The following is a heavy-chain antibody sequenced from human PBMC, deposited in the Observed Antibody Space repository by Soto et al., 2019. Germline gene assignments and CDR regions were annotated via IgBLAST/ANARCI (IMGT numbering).Heavy chain of an antibody. Sequence: SETLSLTCAVYGGSFSGYYWSWIRQPPGKGLEWIGEINHSGSTNYNPSLKGRVTISVDTSKNQFSVRLSSVTAADTAVYYCARDTYYYGSGSYSPWGQGTLVTVSS. CDR2: INHSGST. J-gene: IGHJ5*02. V-gene: IGHV4-34*01. CDR3: ARDTYYYGSGSYSP. CDR1: GGSFSGYY. D-gene: IGHD3-10*01.